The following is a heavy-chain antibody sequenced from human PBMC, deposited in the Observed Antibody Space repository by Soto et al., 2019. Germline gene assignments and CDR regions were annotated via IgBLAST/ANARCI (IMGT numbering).Heavy chain of an antibody. CDR2: IYYGGTT. CDR1: CFPVSDDH. J-gene: IGHJ3*02. Sequence: LXXSAASSCFPVSDDHMSWVRQAPGKGPEWVSVIYYGGTTYYADSVQGRFTISRDKSKNTLYLQMNDLRADDKAVYYCAREAAGFDIWGQGTMVTV. CDR3: AREAAGFDI. V-gene: IGHV3-53*01.